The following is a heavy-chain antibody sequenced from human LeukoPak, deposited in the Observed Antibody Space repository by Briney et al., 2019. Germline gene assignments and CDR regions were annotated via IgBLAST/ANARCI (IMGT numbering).Heavy chain of an antibody. V-gene: IGHV3-48*04. CDR1: GFTFSSYG. D-gene: IGHD3-22*01. CDR3: ARHYDSSGSFGY. CDR2: ISSGGSTI. Sequence: PGGSLRLSCAASGFTFSSYGMSWVRQAPGKGLEWVSYISSGGSTIYYADSVKGRFTISRDNAKNSLYLQTNSLRAEDTAVYYCARHYDSSGSFGYWGQGTLVTVSS. J-gene: IGHJ4*02.